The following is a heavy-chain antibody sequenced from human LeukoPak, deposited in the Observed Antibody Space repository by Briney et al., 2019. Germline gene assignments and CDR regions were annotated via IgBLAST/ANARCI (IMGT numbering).Heavy chain of an antibody. D-gene: IGHD2-15*01. J-gene: IGHJ3*02. CDR3: ARDPIVVVAATRAFDI. Sequence: GASVKVSCKASGYTFTGYYMHWVRQAPGQGLGWMGWVNPNSGGTNYAQKFQGRVTMTRDTSISTAYMELSRLRSDDTAVYYCARDPIVVVAATRAFDIWGQGTMVTVSS. V-gene: IGHV1-2*02. CDR2: VNPNSGGT. CDR1: GYTFTGYY.